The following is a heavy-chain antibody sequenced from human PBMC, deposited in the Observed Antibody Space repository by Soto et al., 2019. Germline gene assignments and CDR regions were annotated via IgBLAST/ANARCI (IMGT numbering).Heavy chain of an antibody. V-gene: IGHV3-23*01. J-gene: IGHJ4*02. CDR3: AKLIDSSGYYLNYFDY. Sequence: GALRLSCAASGFTFSSYAMSWVRQAPGKGLEWVSAISGSGGSTYYADSVKGRFTISRDNSKNTLCLQMNSLRAEDTAVYYCAKLIDSSGYYLNYFDYWGQGTLVTVSS. CDR2: ISGSGGST. D-gene: IGHD3-22*01. CDR1: GFTFSSYA.